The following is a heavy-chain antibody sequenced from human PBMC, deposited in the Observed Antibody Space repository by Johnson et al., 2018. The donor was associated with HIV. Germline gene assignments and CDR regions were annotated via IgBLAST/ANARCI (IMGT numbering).Heavy chain of an antibody. D-gene: IGHD2-2*03. CDR3: AKDKSWIDHAFDI. J-gene: IGHJ3*02. Sequence: VQLVESGGGLVQPGGSLRLSCAASGFTFSSYAMHWVRQAPGKGLEWVAFIRYDGDNKYYGDSVKGRFTISRDNAKNSLYLQMNSLRAEDTALYYCAKDKSWIDHAFDIWGQGTMVTVSS. CDR2: IRYDGDNK. CDR1: GFTFSSYA. V-gene: IGHV3-30*02.